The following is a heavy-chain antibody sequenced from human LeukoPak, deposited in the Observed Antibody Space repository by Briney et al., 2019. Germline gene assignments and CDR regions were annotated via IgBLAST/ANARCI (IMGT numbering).Heavy chain of an antibody. J-gene: IGHJ4*02. CDR2: INWNGGST. D-gene: IGHD6-13*01. Sequence: GGSLTLSCAASGFTFDDYGMSWVRQAPGTGLEWVSGINWNGGSTGYADYVKGRFTISRDNAKNSLYLQMNSLRAEDTALYYCARLRGIAAAATVDYWGQGTLVTVSS. CDR1: GFTFDDYG. CDR3: ARLRGIAAAATVDY. V-gene: IGHV3-20*04.